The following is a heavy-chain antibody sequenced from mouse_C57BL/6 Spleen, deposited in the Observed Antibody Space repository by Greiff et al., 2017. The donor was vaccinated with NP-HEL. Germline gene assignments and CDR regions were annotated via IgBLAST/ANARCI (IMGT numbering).Heavy chain of an antibody. J-gene: IGHJ2*01. CDR2: IDPSASYT. Sequence: QVQLQQPGAELVMPGASVKLSCKASGYTFTSYWMHWVKQRPGQGLEWIGEIDPSASYTNYNQKFKGKSTLTVDKSSSTAYMQLSSLTSEDSAVYYCARSGGYYGSRYYFDYWGQGTTLTVSS. V-gene: IGHV1-69*01. CDR1: GYTFTSYW. CDR3: ARSGGYYGSRYYFDY. D-gene: IGHD1-1*01.